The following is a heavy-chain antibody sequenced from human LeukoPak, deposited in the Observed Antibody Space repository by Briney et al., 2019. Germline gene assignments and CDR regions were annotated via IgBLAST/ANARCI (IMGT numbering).Heavy chain of an antibody. V-gene: IGHV4-4*07. CDR2: IYTSGIT. Sequence: SGTLSLTCTVSRGSISSYYWSWIRQPAGKGLEWIGRIYTSGITNYNPSLKSRVTLSVDTSMNHFSLKLNSVTAADTAVYYCAREQYDGSGSYPDYWGQGTLVTVSS. CDR1: RGSISSYY. J-gene: IGHJ4*02. D-gene: IGHD3-10*01. CDR3: AREQYDGSGSYPDY.